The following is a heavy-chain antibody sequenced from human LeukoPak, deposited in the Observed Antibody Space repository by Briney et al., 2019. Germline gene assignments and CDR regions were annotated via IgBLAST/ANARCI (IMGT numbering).Heavy chain of an antibody. J-gene: IGHJ4*02. D-gene: IGHD6-25*01. CDR1: GYTFTSYY. V-gene: IGHV1-46*01. Sequence: ASVKVSCKASGYTFTSYYKHWVRQAPGQGLEWMGMINPSGGSTGYAQKFQARVTMTRDTSTSTVYMELSSLRSEDTAVYYCARGLVAAAALDYWGQGTLVTVSS. CDR3: ARGLVAAAALDY. CDR2: INPSGGST.